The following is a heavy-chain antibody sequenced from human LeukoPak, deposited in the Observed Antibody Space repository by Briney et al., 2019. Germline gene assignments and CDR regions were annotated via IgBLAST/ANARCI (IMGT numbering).Heavy chain of an antibody. CDR3: ARDGYSSGGLDY. J-gene: IGHJ4*02. V-gene: IGHV1-46*01. CDR2: INCSSGNT. Sequence: SVKVSCKASGHTFTDYYVHWVRQAPGQGLEWMGIINCSSGNTRYAQKLQGRVTMTRDTSTSTVYLELSSLTSEDTAVYYCARDGYSSGGLDYWGQGTLVTVSS. CDR1: GHTFTDYY. D-gene: IGHD6-19*01.